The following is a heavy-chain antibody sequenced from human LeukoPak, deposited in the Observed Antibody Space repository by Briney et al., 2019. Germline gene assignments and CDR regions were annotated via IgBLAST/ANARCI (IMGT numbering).Heavy chain of an antibody. V-gene: IGHV4-61*02. CDR1: GGSISSGSYY. D-gene: IGHD2-15*01. J-gene: IGHJ3*02. CDR3: ARGEMLLDAFDI. CDR2: IYTSGST. Sequence: PSETLSLTCTVSGGSISSGSYYWSWIRQPAGKGLEWIGRIYTSGSTNYNPSLKSRVTISVDTSKNQFSLKLSSVTAADTAVYYCARGEMLLDAFDIWGQGTMVTVSS.